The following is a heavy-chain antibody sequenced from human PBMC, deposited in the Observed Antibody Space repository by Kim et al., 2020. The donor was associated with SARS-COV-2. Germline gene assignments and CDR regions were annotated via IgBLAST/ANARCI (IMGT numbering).Heavy chain of an antibody. CDR3: TTDELASPTYDYVWGSYRYSSAGFDY. V-gene: IGHV3-15*01. J-gene: IGHJ4*02. CDR2: IKSKTDGGTT. CDR1: GFTFSNAW. Sequence: GGSLRLSCAASGFTFSNAWMSWVRQAPGKGLEWVGRIKSKTDGGTTDYAAPVKGRFTISRDDSKNTLYLQMNSLKTEDTAVYYCTTDELASPTYDYVWGSYRYSSAGFDYWGQGTLVTVSS. D-gene: IGHD3-16*02.